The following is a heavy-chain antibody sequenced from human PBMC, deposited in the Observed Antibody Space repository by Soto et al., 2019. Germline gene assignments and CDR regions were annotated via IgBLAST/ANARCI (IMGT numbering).Heavy chain of an antibody. D-gene: IGHD3-22*01. V-gene: IGHV4-39*01. CDR2: AYYGGST. CDR1: GAPISRSNYY. J-gene: IGHJ4*02. CDR3: ARRDALYYLDSSGWFDY. Sequence: SETLSLTCTVSGAPISRSNYYWAWIRQLPGTGLEWIGSAYYGGSTYYNPSLKSRVTISVDTSKNQFSLKLSSVTAADTAVYYCARRDALYYLDSSGWFDYWGQGTLVTVS.